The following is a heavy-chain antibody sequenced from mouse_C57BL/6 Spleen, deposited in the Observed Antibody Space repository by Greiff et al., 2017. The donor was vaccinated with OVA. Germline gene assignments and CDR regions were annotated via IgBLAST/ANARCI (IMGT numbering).Heavy chain of an antibody. CDR3: ARGGDWETYFDY. J-gene: IGHJ2*01. CDR1: GYTFTSYG. CDR2: IYPRSGNT. D-gene: IGHD4-1*01. V-gene: IGHV1-81*01. Sequence: QVQLQQPGTELVKPGASVKLSCKASGYTFTSYGISWVKQRTGQGLEWIGEIYPRSGNTYYNEKFKGKATRTADKSSSTAYMELRSLTSEDSAVYFCARGGDWETYFDYWGQGTTLTVSS.